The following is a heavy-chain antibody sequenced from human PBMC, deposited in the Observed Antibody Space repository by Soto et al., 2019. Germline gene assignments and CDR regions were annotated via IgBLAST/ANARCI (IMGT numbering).Heavy chain of an antibody. CDR1: GGSFSGYY. D-gene: IGHD3-22*01. CDR3: ERGLGSRYYTSKKKNCFDT. CDR2: INHSGST. Sequence: SETLSLTCAVYGGSFSGYYWSWIRQPPGKGLEWIGEINHSGSTNYNPSLKSRVTISVDTSKNQFSLKLSSVTAADTAVYYCERGLGSRYYTSKKKNCFDTWGQGTLVTVSS. V-gene: IGHV4-34*01. J-gene: IGHJ5*02.